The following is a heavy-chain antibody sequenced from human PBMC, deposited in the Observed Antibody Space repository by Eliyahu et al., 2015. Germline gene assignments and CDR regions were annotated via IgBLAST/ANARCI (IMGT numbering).Heavy chain of an antibody. V-gene: IGHV4-34*01. D-gene: IGHD2-15*01. CDR1: GGSFSDYY. CDR3: ARGQAGQYCSGGNCYGGY. J-gene: IGHJ4*02. CDR2: GDHSGTP. Sequence: QVQLQQWGAGLLKPSETLSLTCGVYGGSFSDYYWNWIRQPPGKGLEWIGGGDHSGTPTYNPSLKSRVTISVDTSKNQFSLNLNSVTAADTAVYYCARGQAGQYCSGGNCYGGYWGQGTLVTVSS.